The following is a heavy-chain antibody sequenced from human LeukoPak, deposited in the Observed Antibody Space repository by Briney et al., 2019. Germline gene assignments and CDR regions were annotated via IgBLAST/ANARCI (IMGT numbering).Heavy chain of an antibody. J-gene: IGHJ5*02. Sequence: LETLFLTCAVYGGSFSGYYWSRIRQPPGKGLEWIGEINHSGSTNYNPSLKSRVTISVDTSKNQFSLKLSSVTAADTAVYYCARGAYYDFWSGYSGWFDLWGQGTLVTVSS. V-gene: IGHV4-34*01. D-gene: IGHD3-3*01. CDR3: ARGAYYDFWSGYSGWFDL. CDR2: INHSGST. CDR1: GGSFSGYY.